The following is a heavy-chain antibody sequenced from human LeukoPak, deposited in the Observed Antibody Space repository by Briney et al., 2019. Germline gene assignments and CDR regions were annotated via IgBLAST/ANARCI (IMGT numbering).Heavy chain of an antibody. CDR3: ARGTYDYDYYYMDV. J-gene: IGHJ6*03. CDR1: GGSISSGGYY. CDR2: IYYSGST. D-gene: IGHD2-2*01. V-gene: IGHV4-31*03. Sequence: SQTLSLTCTVSGGSISSGGYYWSWIRQHPGQGLEWIGYIYYSGSTYYNPSLKSRVTISVDTSKNQFSLKLSSVTAADTAVYYCARGTYDYDYYYMDVWGKGTTVTVSS.